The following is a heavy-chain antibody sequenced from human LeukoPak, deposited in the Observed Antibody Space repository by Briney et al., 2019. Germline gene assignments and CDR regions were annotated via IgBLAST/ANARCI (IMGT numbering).Heavy chain of an antibody. J-gene: IGHJ4*02. CDR3: ARDDIAVAEPTYYFDY. CDR1: GFTFSSYE. Sequence: GGSLRLSCTASGFTFSSYEMNWVRQAPGKGLEWVSYISSSGSTIYYADSVKGRFTISRDNAKNSLYLQMNSLRAEDTAVYYCARDDIAVAEPTYYFDYWGQGTLVTVSS. V-gene: IGHV3-48*03. D-gene: IGHD6-19*01. CDR2: ISSSGSTI.